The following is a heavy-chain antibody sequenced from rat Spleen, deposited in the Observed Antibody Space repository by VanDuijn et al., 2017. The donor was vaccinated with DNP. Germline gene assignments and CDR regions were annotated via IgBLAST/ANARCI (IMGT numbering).Heavy chain of an antibody. CDR2: ITNTGDNI. J-gene: IGHJ3*01. CDR3: TRDRDSAY. CDR1: GFTFNNYW. Sequence: EVHLVESGGGLVQPGRSLKLSCVASGFTFNNYWLSWIRQAPGKGLEWLASITNTGDNIYYPDSVRGRFTISRDNAQNTLYLQMNSLRSEDTATYYCTRDRDSAYWGQGTLVTVSS. D-gene: IGHD2-1*01. V-gene: IGHV5-31*01.